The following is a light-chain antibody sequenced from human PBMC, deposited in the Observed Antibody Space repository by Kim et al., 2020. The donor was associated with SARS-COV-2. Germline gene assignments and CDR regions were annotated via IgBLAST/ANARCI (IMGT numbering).Light chain of an antibody. CDR1: QGGSNY. J-gene: IGKJ1*01. CDR2: SAS. V-gene: IGKV3-11*01. Sequence: SLPPGERATLSCRASQGGSNYLAGSHQKRGQPPRLLIYSASNGATGIPASFRGRGSGTDFTLTISSLGHEDFAVYYCQQRNSGWTVGQGTKVDIK. CDR3: QQRNSGWT.